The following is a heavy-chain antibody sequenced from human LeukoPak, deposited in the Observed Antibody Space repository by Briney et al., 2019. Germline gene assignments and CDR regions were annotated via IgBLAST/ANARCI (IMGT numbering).Heavy chain of an antibody. CDR3: ASLIHDYDDTMRDY. CDR1: GGTFRLYY. Sequence: SSETLSLTCAVYGGTFRLYYGRGIRQPPGEGRECIGAINDSGGTYYNPSLKSRVTISVATSNNQFSLKLRSVTAADTAIYYCASLIHDYDDTMRDYWGQGNMVTVSS. CDR2: INDSGGT. J-gene: IGHJ4*02. D-gene: IGHD4-17*01. V-gene: IGHV4-34*01.